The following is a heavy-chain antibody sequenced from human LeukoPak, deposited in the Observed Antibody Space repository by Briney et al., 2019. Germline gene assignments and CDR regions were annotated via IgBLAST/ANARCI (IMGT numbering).Heavy chain of an antibody. CDR2: IYYSGST. CDR3: ARGHDVVVPAAILGDAFDI. V-gene: IGHV4-39*01. J-gene: IGHJ3*02. D-gene: IGHD2-2*02. Sequence: SETLSLTCTVSGGSISSSSYYWGWIRQPPGKGLEWIGSIYYSGSTYYNPSLKSRVTISVDTSKNQFSLKLSSVTAADTAVYYCARGHDVVVPAAILGDAFDIWGQGTMVTVSS. CDR1: GGSISSSSYY.